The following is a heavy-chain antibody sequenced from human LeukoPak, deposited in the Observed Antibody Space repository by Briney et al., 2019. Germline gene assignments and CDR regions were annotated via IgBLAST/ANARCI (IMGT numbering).Heavy chain of an antibody. CDR2: IYSGGGT. CDR3: ARDPSNYYGSGSYCDY. J-gene: IGHJ4*02. V-gene: IGHV3-53*01. CDR1: GFTVSSNY. D-gene: IGHD3-10*01. Sequence: GGSLRLSCAASGFTVSSNYLSWVRQAPGKGLEWVSVIYSGGGTYYADSVKGRFTISRDNSKNTVYLQMNSLRAEDTAVYYCARDPSNYYGSGSYCDYWGQGTLVTVSS.